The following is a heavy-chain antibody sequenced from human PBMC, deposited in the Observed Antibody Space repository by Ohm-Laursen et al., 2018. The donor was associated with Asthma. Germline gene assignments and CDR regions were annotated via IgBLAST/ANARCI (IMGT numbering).Heavy chain of an antibody. CDR1: GFTFSTYW. CDR2: IKQDGSEK. CDR3: ARRDFSGGDPSAAFDI. V-gene: IGHV3-7*02. Sequence: SLRLSCSASGFTFSTYWMSWVRRPPGKGLEWVANIKQDGSEKYFVDSVKGRFTISRDNSKNTLYMQMNSLRAEDTAVYYCARRDFSGGDPSAAFDIWGQGTMVTVSS. J-gene: IGHJ3*02. D-gene: IGHD2-21*02.